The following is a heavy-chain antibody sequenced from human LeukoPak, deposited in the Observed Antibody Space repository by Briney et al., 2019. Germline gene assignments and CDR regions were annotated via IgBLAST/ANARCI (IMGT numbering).Heavy chain of an antibody. CDR1: GGSISNYY. CDR3: AKGAGGFSYYNWFDP. J-gene: IGHJ5*02. CDR2: LYFSGST. D-gene: IGHD5-18*01. V-gene: IGHV4-59*12. Sequence: SETLSLTCTVSGGSISNYYWSWIRQPPGKGLEWIGYLYFSGSTNYKPSLKSRATISVDRSKNQFSLKLASVTAADTAIYYCAKGAGGFSYYNWFDPWGQGTLVTVSS.